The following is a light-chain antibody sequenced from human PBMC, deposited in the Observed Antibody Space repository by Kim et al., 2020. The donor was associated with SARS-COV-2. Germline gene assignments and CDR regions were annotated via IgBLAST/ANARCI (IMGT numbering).Light chain of an antibody. Sequence: PGERATLSCRASQSVSSNYLAWYQQKPGQAPRLLIYGASSRATGIPDRFSGSGSGTDFTLTISRLEPEDFAVYYCQQYGSSPLTFGGGTKLEI. CDR3: QQYGSSPLT. CDR1: QSVSSNY. V-gene: IGKV3-20*01. CDR2: GAS. J-gene: IGKJ4*01.